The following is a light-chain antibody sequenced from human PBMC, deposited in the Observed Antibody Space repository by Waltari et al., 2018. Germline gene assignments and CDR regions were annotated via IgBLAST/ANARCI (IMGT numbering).Light chain of an antibody. CDR3: CSYASGSTFV. CDR2: EFT. CDR1: SSDVGNYNL. Sequence: QSALTQPASVSGSPGQSITISCPGTSSDVGNYNLVSWYQQHAGEAPKVMIYEFTKRLSGVSNRFSGSKSGNTASLTISGLQAEDEADYYCCSYASGSTFVFGGGTKLTVL. J-gene: IGLJ2*01. V-gene: IGLV2-23*02.